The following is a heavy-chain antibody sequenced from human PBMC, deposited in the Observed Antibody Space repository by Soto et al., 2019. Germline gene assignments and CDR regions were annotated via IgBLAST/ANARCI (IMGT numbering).Heavy chain of an antibody. D-gene: IGHD3-3*01. Sequence: QVQLVQSRAEVKKPGSSVKVSCKASGGTFSSYAISWVRQAPGQGLEWMGGIIPIFGTANYAQKCQGRVTITADKATSTAYMELSSLRSADTAVYYCASPTMDYYYYYGMDVWGQGTTVTVSS. CDR1: GGTFSSYA. CDR3: ASPTMDYYYYYGMDV. CDR2: IIPIFGTA. V-gene: IGHV1-69*14. J-gene: IGHJ6*02.